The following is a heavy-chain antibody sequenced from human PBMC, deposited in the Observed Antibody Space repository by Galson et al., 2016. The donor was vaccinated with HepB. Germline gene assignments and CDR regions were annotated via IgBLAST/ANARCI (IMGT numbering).Heavy chain of an antibody. CDR2: ISYDGNNK. J-gene: IGHJ6*02. Sequence: SLRLSCAASGFTFSSYGTHWVRQAPGKGLEGVAVISYDGNNKYYVDSVKGRFTISRDNSKNTLDLQVDSLRADDTAVYYCAKGKGYSSGSHQPEYQIMDVWGQGTTVTVSS. CDR1: GFTFSSYG. CDR3: AKGKGYSSGSHQPEYQIMDV. D-gene: IGHD6-25*01. V-gene: IGHV3-30*18.